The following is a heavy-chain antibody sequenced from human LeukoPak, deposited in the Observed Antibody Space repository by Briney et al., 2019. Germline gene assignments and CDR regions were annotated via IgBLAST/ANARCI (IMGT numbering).Heavy chain of an antibody. V-gene: IGHV3-49*04. CDR3: TRSLGSGWYDGDY. Sequence: GGSLRLSCTASGFTFGDYSLSWVRQAPGKGLEWVGFISTRSYSGTAEYAASVKGRFTISRDDSKSIAHLQMNSLKIEDTAVYYCTRSLGSGWYDGDYWGQGTLVTVSS. CDR2: ISTRSYSGTA. J-gene: IGHJ4*02. CDR1: GFTFGDYS. D-gene: IGHD6-19*01.